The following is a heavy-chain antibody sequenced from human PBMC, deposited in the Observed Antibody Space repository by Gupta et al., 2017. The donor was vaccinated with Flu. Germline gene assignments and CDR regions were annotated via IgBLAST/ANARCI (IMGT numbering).Heavy chain of an antibody. D-gene: IGHD3-3*01. J-gene: IGHJ4*02. CDR1: GFIVNRYW. CDR2: IKEDEGEK. CDR3: ARDQGWSVFDS. V-gene: IGHV3-7*01. Sequence: EVQLVESGGDLVQPGGSLRLPCGASGFIVNRYWMSWVRQAPGKGLEWVANIKEDEGEKNYADSMKGRFTISRDNAKNSLYLEMNYLIPEDTAVYYCARDQGWSVFDSWGQGTLVTVSS.